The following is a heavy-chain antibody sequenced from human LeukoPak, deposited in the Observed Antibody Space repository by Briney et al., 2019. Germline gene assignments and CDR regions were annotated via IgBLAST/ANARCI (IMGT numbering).Heavy chain of an antibody. CDR1: GFTFSSYW. V-gene: IGHV3-7*01. J-gene: IGHJ4*02. Sequence: GGSLRLSCAASGFTFSSYWMSWVRQAPGKGLEWVANIKHDGSEKYYVDSVKGRFTISRDNAKNSLYLQMNSLRAEDTAVYYCARVAGYCSSTSCYFGDFDYWGQGTLVTVSS. D-gene: IGHD2-2*01. CDR3: ARVAGYCSSTSCYFGDFDY. CDR2: IKHDGSEK.